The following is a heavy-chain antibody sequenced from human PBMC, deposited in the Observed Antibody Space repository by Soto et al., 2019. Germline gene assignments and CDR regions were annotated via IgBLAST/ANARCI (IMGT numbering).Heavy chain of an antibody. CDR1: GYTFTSYY. Sequence: ASVKVSCKASGYTFTSYYMHWVRQAPGQGLEWMGIINPSGGSTSYAQKFQGRVAMTRDTSTSTVYMELSSLRSEDTAVYYCARYSGSYRHFDYWGKGTLVTVSS. J-gene: IGHJ4*02. CDR3: ARYSGSYRHFDY. D-gene: IGHD1-26*01. CDR2: INPSGGST. V-gene: IGHV1-46*01.